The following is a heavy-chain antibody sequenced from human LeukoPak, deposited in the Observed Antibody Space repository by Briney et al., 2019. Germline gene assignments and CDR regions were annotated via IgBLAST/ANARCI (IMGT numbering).Heavy chain of an antibody. CDR2: IYPGDSDT. J-gene: IGHJ4*02. CDR1: GYRFTSYW. D-gene: IGHD1-26*01. CDR3: ARLTGSGSYYPFDY. V-gene: IGHV5-51*01. Sequence: GESLQISFKGSGYRFTSYWIGWVRQLPGKGLEWMGIIYPGDSDTRYSPSFQGQVTISADKSISTAYLQWSSLKASDTAMYYCARLTGSGSYYPFDYWGQGTLVTVSS.